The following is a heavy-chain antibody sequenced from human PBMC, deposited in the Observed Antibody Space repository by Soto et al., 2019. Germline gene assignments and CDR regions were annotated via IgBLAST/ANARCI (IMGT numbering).Heavy chain of an antibody. J-gene: IGHJ4*02. CDR3: ARGGSSSWNYFDY. D-gene: IGHD6-13*01. CDR1: GFTFSSYA. Sequence: QVQLVESGGGVVQPGRSLRLSCAASGFTFSSYAMHWVRQAPGKGLEWVAVISYDGSNKYYADSVKGRFTISRDNSKNTLYLQMNSLRAEDTAVYYCARGGSSSWNYFDYWGQGTLVTVSS. CDR2: ISYDGSNK. V-gene: IGHV3-30-3*01.